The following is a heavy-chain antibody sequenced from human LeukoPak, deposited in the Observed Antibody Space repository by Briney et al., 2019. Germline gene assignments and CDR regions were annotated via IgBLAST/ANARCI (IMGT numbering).Heavy chain of an antibody. V-gene: IGHV4-4*02. Sequence: SETLSLTCAVSGGSMSSNTWWSWVRQSPGKGLEWIGEIHHSGSTNYNPSLKSRVTISVDTSNNRFSLKMSSVTAADTAMYFCARGLYYSGSGRTFDSWGQGTLVTVSS. CDR1: GGSMSSNTW. CDR3: ARGLYYSGSGRTFDS. CDR2: IHHSGST. D-gene: IGHD3-10*01. J-gene: IGHJ4*02.